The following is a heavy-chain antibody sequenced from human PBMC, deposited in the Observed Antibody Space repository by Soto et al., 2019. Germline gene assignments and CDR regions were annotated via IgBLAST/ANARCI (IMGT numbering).Heavy chain of an antibody. Sequence: SETLSLTCTVSGGSISSGDYYWSWIRQPPGKGLEWIGYIYYSGSTYYNPSLKSRVTISVDTSKNQFSLKLSSVTAADTAVYYCARDPGLYDYVWGSYRPYYFDYWGQGTLVTVSS. CDR2: IYYSGST. CDR1: GGSISSGDYY. CDR3: ARDPGLYDYVWGSYRPYYFDY. V-gene: IGHV4-30-4*01. J-gene: IGHJ4*02. D-gene: IGHD3-16*02.